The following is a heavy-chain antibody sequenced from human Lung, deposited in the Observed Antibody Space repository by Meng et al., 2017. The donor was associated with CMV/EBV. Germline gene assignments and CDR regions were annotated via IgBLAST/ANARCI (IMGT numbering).Heavy chain of an antibody. CDR3: ARGRLYDSSSGYSHHDNFDL. CDR1: GFTFSNYD. J-gene: IGHJ3*01. Sequence: GGSLRLSCAASGFTFSNYDMHWVRQAPGKGLEWVSSIDISDDTYYLGAVRGRFTISRENAKKSLYLQMKSMIAGDTAVYYCARGRLYDSSSGYSHHDNFDLWGQGTIVTVSS. V-gene: IGHV3-13*01. CDR2: IDISDDT. D-gene: IGHD3-3*01.